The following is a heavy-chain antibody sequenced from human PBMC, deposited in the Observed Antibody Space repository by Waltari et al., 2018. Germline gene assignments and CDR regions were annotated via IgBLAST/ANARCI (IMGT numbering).Heavy chain of an antibody. CDR1: GFTFSSHG. CDR2: IWYDGSNK. D-gene: IGHD3-9*01. J-gene: IGHJ4*02. CDR3: ARDGDILTGYCLDY. V-gene: IGHV3-33*01. Sequence: QVQLVESGGGVVQPGRSLRLSCAASGFTFSSHGMHWVRTAPGKGLEWVAVIWYDGSNKYYADSVKGRFTISRDNSKNTLYLQMNSLRAEDTAVYYCARDGDILTGYCLDYWGQGTLVTVSS.